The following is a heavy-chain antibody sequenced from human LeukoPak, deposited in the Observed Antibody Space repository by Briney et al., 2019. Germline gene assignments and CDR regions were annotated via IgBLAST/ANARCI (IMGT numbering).Heavy chain of an antibody. CDR2: INPNSGGT. V-gene: IGHV1-2*02. J-gene: IGHJ4*02. CDR1: GYTFTGYY. D-gene: IGHD3-10*01. Sequence: ASVKVSYKASGYTFTGYYMHWVRQAPGQGLEWMGWINPNSGGTNYVQKFQGRVTMTRDTSVSTAYMELSRLTSDDTAVYYCATHYGSGGYYNELLDYWGQGTLVTVSS. CDR3: ATHYGSGGYYNELLDY.